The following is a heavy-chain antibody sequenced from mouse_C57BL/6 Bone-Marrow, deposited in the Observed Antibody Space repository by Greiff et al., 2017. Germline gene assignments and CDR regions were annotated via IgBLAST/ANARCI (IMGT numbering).Heavy chain of an antibody. J-gene: IGHJ2*01. D-gene: IGHD2-3*01. CDR3: ARDGDQIYDGYCDY. V-gene: IGHV5-16*01. CDR1: GFTFSDYY. Sequence: EVKLQESEGGLVQPGSSMKLSCTASGFTFSDYYMAWVRQVPEKGLEWVANINYDGSSTYYLDSLKSRFIISGDNAKNILYLQMSSLKSEDTATYYCARDGDQIYDGYCDYWGQGTTLTVSS. CDR2: INYDGSST.